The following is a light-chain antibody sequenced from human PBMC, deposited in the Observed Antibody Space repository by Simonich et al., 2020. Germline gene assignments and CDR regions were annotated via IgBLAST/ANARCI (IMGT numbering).Light chain of an antibody. J-gene: IGLJ2*01. CDR2: DDS. V-gene: IGLV3-21*03. CDR3: QVWDSSSDVV. CDR1: NIGSKS. Sequence: SYVLTQPPSVSVAPGKTARITCGGNNIGSKSGHWYQQKPGQAPVLVVYDDSDRPSGITERFSGSNSGNTATLTISRVEAGDEADYYCQVWDSSSDVVFGGGTKLTVL.